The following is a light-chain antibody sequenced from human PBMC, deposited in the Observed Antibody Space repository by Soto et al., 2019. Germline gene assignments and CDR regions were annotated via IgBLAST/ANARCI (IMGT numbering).Light chain of an antibody. CDR3: SSYSTRFFYV. Sequence: QSVLTQPASVSGSPGQSITISCTGTSSGVGAYNYVSWYQQHPGEAPKLIIYGVTNRPSGVSYRFSGSKSDYTASLTISGLQAEDEADYYCSSYSTRFFYVFGTGTKVTVL. CDR1: SSGVGAYNY. CDR2: GVT. V-gene: IGLV2-14*01. J-gene: IGLJ1*01.